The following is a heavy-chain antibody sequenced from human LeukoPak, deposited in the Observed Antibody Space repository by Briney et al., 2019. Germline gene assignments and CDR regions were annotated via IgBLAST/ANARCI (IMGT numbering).Heavy chain of an antibody. Sequence: GASLKVSFKASGYTFTSYYVHWVRQAPGQGLEWVGIINPTGGGTIYAHKFLGRVTMTRDVSTTTVYMDLSSLRSEDTAVYYCARDVLTNYGGNLDCWGQGTLVTVSS. CDR3: ARDVLTNYGGNLDC. CDR1: GYTFTSYY. CDR2: INPTGGGT. V-gene: IGHV1-46*01. D-gene: IGHD4-23*01. J-gene: IGHJ4*02.